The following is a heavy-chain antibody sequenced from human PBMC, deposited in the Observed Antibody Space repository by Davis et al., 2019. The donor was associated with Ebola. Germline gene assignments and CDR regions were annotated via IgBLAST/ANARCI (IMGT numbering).Heavy chain of an antibody. D-gene: IGHD3-22*01. Sequence: MPSETLSLTCAVYGGSFSGYYWSWIRQPPGKGLEWIGEINHRGSTNYNPSLKSRVTISVDTSKNQFSLKLSSVTAADTAVYYCARAGRAQYDSSGYYLIGAFDIWGQGTMVTVSS. J-gene: IGHJ3*02. CDR3: ARAGRAQYDSSGYYLIGAFDI. CDR2: INHRGST. CDR1: GGSFSGYY. V-gene: IGHV4-34*01.